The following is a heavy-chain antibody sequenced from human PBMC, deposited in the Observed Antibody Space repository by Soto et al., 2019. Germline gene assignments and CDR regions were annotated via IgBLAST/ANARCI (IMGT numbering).Heavy chain of an antibody. Sequence: QVQLVQSGAEVKKPGSSVKVSCKASGGTFSSDSFSWVRQAPGQGLEWMGGIIPMFDTPIYAQKFQDRVTXXAXXSTGTAHMQLSSLRSGDTAVYYCARSGGLDRDFNYWGQGSLVTVSS. D-gene: IGHD2-15*01. J-gene: IGHJ4*02. V-gene: IGHV1-69*12. CDR3: ARSGGLDRDFNY. CDR2: IIPMFDTP. CDR1: GGTFSSDS.